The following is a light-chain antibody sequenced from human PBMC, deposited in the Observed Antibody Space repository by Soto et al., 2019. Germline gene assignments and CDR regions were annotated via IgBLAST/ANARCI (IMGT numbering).Light chain of an antibody. CDR2: DAS. Sequence: EIVLTQSPATLSLSPGERATLSCRASQSVSDFLGWFQQKPGQAPRLLIYDASNRDTGIPARFSGSGSGTDFTLTISSLEPEDVGVYYCQQRINGPYTFGQGTKLEIK. J-gene: IGKJ2*01. CDR1: QSVSDF. CDR3: QQRINGPYT. V-gene: IGKV3-11*01.